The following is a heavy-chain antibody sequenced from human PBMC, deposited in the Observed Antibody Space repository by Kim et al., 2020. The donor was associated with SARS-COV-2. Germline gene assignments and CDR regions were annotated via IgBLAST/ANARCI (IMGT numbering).Heavy chain of an antibody. Sequence: YAESVKGRFTRSRDNSKNTLDLQMNSLRAEDTAVYYCARTLVLSGYYGMDVWGQGTTVTVSS. J-gene: IGHJ6*02. CDR3: ARTLVLSGYYGMDV. D-gene: IGHD3-10*01. V-gene: IGHV3-33*01.